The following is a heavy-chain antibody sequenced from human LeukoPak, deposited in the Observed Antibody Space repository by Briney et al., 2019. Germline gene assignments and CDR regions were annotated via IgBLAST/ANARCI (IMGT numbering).Heavy chain of an antibody. CDR2: ISAYNANT. J-gene: IGHJ4*02. V-gene: IGHV1-18*01. CDR3: AIDLVATTPGYFDY. CDR1: GYTFTSYG. D-gene: IGHD5-12*01. Sequence: GASVKVSCKASGYTFTSYGISWVRQAPGQGLEWMGWISAYNANTNYAQKLQGRVTMTTDTSTSTAYMELRSLRSDDTAVYYCAIDLVATTPGYFDYWGQGTLVTVSS.